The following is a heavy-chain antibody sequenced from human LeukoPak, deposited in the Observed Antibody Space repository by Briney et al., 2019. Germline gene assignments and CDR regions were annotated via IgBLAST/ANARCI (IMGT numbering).Heavy chain of an antibody. V-gene: IGHV4-39*07. D-gene: IGHD5-18*01. Sequence: PSETLSLTCTVSGGSISSSNSYWGWIRQPPGKGLEWIGSIYYTGSTYSNPSLKSRVTISMDTSKNQFSLKLSSVTAADTAVYYCARGGGYSYGYANYYYYYYMDVWGKGTTVTISS. CDR1: GGSISSSNSY. J-gene: IGHJ6*03. CDR3: ARGGGYSYGYANYYYYYYMDV. CDR2: IYYTGST.